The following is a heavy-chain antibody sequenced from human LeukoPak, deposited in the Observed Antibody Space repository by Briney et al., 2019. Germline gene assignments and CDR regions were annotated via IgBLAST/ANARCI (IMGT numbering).Heavy chain of an antibody. D-gene: IGHD3-10*01. J-gene: IGHJ6*02. CDR2: IIWDSSSI. CDR3: AREEFADLALDV. Sequence: GGSLRLSCAASGFKFDDFAMHWVRQAPGKGLEWGSGIIWDSSSIGYADSVKGRFTISRDNAKNSLYLQMNSLRAEDTAIYYCAREEFADLALDVWGQGTTVTVSS. V-gene: IGHV3-9*01. CDR1: GFKFDDFA.